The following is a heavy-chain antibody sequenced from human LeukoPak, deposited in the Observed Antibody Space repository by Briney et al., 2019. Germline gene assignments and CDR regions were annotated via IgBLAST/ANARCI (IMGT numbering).Heavy chain of an antibody. V-gene: IGHV3-23*01. CDR2: IFGSGGSA. Sequence: PGGSLILSCAASGFTLNSYAMYWVRQAPGKGLEWVSGIFGSGGSAHYADSVKGRFTISRDNSKNTVYLQMDSLRVEDTAVYYCGKTTTGYSSGRYPGWPVDYWGQGTLVTVSS. D-gene: IGHD6-19*01. J-gene: IGHJ4*02. CDR3: GKTTTGYSSGRYPGWPVDY. CDR1: GFTLNSYA.